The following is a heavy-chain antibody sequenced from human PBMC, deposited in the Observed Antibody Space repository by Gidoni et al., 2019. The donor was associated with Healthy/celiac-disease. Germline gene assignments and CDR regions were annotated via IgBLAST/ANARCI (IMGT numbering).Heavy chain of an antibody. J-gene: IGHJ4*02. V-gene: IGHV3-53*01. Sequence: GFTVSSNYMSWVRQAPGKGLEWVSVIYSGGSTYYADSVKGRFTISRDNSKNTLYLQMNSLRAEDTAVYYCARGLDSSGYYMDYWGQGTLVTVSS. CDR1: GFTVSSNY. D-gene: IGHD3-22*01. CDR2: IYSGGST. CDR3: ARGLDSSGYYMDY.